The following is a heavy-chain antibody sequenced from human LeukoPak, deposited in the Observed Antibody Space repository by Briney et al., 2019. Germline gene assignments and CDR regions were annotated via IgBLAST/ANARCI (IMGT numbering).Heavy chain of an antibody. V-gene: IGHV3-7*01. Sequence: GGSLRLSCAASGFIFTNYFMSWARQAPGKGLEWVASIKHDGSEKYYVDSVRGRFTISRDNTMNSLYLQMSSLRAEDTAVYYCATDRGWRTSGYYLYYFEYWGQGTLVTFSS. D-gene: IGHD3-3*01. CDR1: GFIFTNYF. J-gene: IGHJ4*02. CDR3: ATDRGWRTSGYYLYYFEY. CDR2: IKHDGSEK.